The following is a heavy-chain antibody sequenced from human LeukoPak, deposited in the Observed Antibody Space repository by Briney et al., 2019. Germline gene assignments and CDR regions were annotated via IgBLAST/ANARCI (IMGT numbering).Heavy chain of an antibody. J-gene: IGHJ5*02. V-gene: IGHV4-31*03. D-gene: IGHD2-2*01. Sequence: PSETLSLTCTVSGGSINSGGYYWNWIRQHPGKGLEWIGYIYYTGRTFYNPSLRSRVTMSADTSKNEFSLRLSSVTAADTAVYYCARGYCTTTSCYFPLKGFDPWGQGTVVTVSS. CDR2: IYYTGRT. CDR1: GGSINSGGYY. CDR3: ARGYCTTTSCYFPLKGFDP.